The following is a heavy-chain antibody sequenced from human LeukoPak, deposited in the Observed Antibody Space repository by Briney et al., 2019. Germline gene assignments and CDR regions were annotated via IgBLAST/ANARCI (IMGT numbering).Heavy chain of an antibody. V-gene: IGHV1-2*02. CDR2: INPNNGGT. D-gene: IGHD5-24*01. CDR3: ARDGEMATIGL. CDR1: GYTFTGYY. J-gene: IGHJ4*02. Sequence: GASVKVSCKASGYTFTGYYIHWVRQAPGQGLEWMGWINPNNGGTNYAQKFQGRVTMTRDTSISTAYMELSRLRSDDTAVYHCARDGEMATIGLWGQGSLVTVSS.